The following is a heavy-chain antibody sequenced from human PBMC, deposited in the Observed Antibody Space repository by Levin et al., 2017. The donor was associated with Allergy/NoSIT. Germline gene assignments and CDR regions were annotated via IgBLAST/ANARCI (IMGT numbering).Heavy chain of an antibody. Sequence: PGESLKISCAASGFTFSSYAMHWVRQAPGKGLEWVAVISYDGSNKYYADSVKGRFTISRDNSKNTLYLQMNSLRAEDTAVYYCARDPWAYSNLYNWFDPWGQGTLVTVSS. V-gene: IGHV3-30-3*01. J-gene: IGHJ5*02. CDR1: GFTFSSYA. D-gene: IGHD4-11*01. CDR2: ISYDGSNK. CDR3: ARDPWAYSNLYNWFDP.